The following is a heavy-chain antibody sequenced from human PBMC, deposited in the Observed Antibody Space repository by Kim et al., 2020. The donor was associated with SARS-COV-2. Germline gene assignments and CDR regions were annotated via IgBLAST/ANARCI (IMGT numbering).Heavy chain of an antibody. CDR3: ARESSGYSGYGIDY. Sequence: SETLSLTCTVSGYSISSGYYWGWIRPPPGKGLEWIGSIYHSGSTYYNPSLKSRVTISVDTSKNQFSLKLSSVTAADTAVYYCARESSGYSGYGIDYWGQGTLVTVSS. CDR1: GYSISSGYY. CDR2: IYHSGST. D-gene: IGHD5-12*01. V-gene: IGHV4-38-2*02. J-gene: IGHJ4*02.